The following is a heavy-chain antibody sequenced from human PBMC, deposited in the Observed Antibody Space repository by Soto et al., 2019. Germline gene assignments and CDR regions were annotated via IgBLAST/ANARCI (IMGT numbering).Heavy chain of an antibody. V-gene: IGHV1-18*01. J-gene: IGHJ4*02. CDR1: GYTFTSYG. D-gene: IGHD3-16*02. CDR3: ARHGLLDYVWGSYRFGYYFDY. Sequence: QVQLVQSGAEVKKPGASVKVSCKASGYTFTSYGISWVRQAPGQGLEWMGWISAYNGNTNYAQKRQGRVTMTTDTSTSTAYMELRSLRSDDTAVYYCARHGLLDYVWGSYRFGYYFDYWGQGTLVTVSS. CDR2: ISAYNGNT.